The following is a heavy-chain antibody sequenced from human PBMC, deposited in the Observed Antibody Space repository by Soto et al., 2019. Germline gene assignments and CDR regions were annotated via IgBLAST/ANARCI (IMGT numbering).Heavy chain of an antibody. V-gene: IGHV5-51*01. Sequence: PLEFLRVPCSGAWDSCAGYCGGWVRQMPGKGLEWMGIIYLGDSDTKYSPSFQGQVTISADKSISTAYLQWSSLKASDTAMYYCATQTYCSSTSCYTVDSWGQGTLVTVSS. CDR1: WDSCAGYC. CDR2: IYLGDSDT. CDR3: ATQTYCSSTSCYTVDS. D-gene: IGHD2-2*02. J-gene: IGHJ4*02.